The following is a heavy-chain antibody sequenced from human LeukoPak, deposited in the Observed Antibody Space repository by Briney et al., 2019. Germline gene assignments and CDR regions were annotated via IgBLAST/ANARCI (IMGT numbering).Heavy chain of an antibody. D-gene: IGHD2-15*01. Sequence: PGRSLRLSCAASGFTFNSYAMHWVRQAPGKGLEWVAVISYDGSNKYYADSVKGRFTISRDNSKNTLYLQMNSLRAEDTAVYYCARVLRYCSGGNCYSGGLGYMDVWGKGTTVTISS. CDR1: GFTFNSYA. J-gene: IGHJ6*03. CDR2: ISYDGSNK. CDR3: ARVLRYCSGGNCYSGGLGYMDV. V-gene: IGHV3-30*04.